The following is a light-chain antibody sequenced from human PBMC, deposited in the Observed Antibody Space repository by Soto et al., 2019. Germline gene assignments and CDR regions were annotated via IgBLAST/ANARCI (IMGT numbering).Light chain of an antibody. V-gene: IGLV1-44*01. Sequence: QPVLTQPPSASGTPGQRVTISCSGSSSNIGSKPVNWYQQLPGTAPKLLIYTNDQRPSGVPDRFSGSKSGTSASLAISGLQSEDEADYYCATWDASLNDYVFGTGTKVTVL. CDR1: SSNIGSKP. J-gene: IGLJ1*01. CDR2: TND. CDR3: ATWDASLNDYV.